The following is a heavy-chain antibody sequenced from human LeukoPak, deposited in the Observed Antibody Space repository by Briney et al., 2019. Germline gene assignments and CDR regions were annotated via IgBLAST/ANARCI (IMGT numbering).Heavy chain of an antibody. D-gene: IGHD1-26*01. Sequence: SETLSLTCTVSGGSISNYYWSWIRQPPGKRLEWIGYIYYSGSTNYSPSLKSRVTISVDTSKNQFSLNLSSVTAADTAVYYCARDGGGSYIFDYWGQGTLVTVSS. CDR2: IYYSGST. CDR1: GGSISNYY. V-gene: IGHV4-59*01. CDR3: ARDGGGSYIFDY. J-gene: IGHJ4*02.